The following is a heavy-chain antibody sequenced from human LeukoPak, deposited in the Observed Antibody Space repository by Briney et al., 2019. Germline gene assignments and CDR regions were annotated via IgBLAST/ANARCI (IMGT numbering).Heavy chain of an antibody. V-gene: IGHV1-69*13. D-gene: IGHD3-3*01. J-gene: IGHJ6*03. Sequence: SVKVSCKASGGTFSSYAISWVRQAPGQGLEWMRGIIPIFGTANYAQKFEGRVTITADESTSTAYMELSSLRSEDTAVYYCARSLSIFGVVTTPAPYYYYYMDAWGKGTTVTVSS. CDR2: IIPIFGTA. CDR1: GGTFSSYA. CDR3: ARSLSIFGVVTTPAPYYYYYMDA.